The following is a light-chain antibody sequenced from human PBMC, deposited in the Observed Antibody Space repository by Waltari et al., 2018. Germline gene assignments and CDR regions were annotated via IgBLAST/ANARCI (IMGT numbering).Light chain of an antibody. CDR1: ALPNTH. Sequence: SYELTQPPSVSVSPGQTARLTCSGTALPNTHGFFYSQKYGQAPVLVIYEDNKRPSGIPERFSGSSSGTLSTLTVSGAQVDDEADYYCCSPDSSGNHWVFGGGTKLAVL. V-gene: IGLV3-10*01. J-gene: IGLJ3*02. CDR3: CSPDSSGNHWV. CDR2: EDN.